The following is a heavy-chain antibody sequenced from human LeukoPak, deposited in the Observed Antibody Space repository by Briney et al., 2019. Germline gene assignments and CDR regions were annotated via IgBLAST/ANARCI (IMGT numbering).Heavy chain of an antibody. Sequence: PSETLSLTCTVSGGSISSSSYYWGWIRQPPGKGLEWIGSIYYSGSTYYNPSLKSRVTISVDTSKNQFSLKVNSVTAADTAVYYCARGPGASDCWGQGTLVTVSS. CDR2: IYYSGST. V-gene: IGHV4-39*07. CDR3: ARGPGASDC. D-gene: IGHD3-10*01. J-gene: IGHJ4*02. CDR1: GGSISSSSYY.